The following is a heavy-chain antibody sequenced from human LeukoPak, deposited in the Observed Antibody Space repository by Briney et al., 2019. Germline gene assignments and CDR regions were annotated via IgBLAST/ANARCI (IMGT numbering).Heavy chain of an antibody. V-gene: IGHV3-33*01. CDR1: GFTFSSYG. CDR2: IWYDGSNK. Sequence: PGGSLRLSCAASGFTFSSYGMHWVRQAPGKGLEWVAVIWYDGSNKYYADSVKGRFTISRDNSKNTLYLQMNSLRAEDTAVYYCARGNSGSYYGFDYWGQGTLVTVSS. CDR3: ARGNSGSYYGFDY. D-gene: IGHD1-26*01. J-gene: IGHJ4*02.